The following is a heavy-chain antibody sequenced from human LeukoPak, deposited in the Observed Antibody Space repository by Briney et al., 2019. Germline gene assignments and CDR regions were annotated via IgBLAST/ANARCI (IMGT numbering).Heavy chain of an antibody. V-gene: IGHV3-9*03. CDR3: AKDTDSSGYPRGYFDH. CDR1: GFTFDDYA. Sequence: PGGSLRLSCAASGFTFDDYAMHWVRQAPGKGLEWVSGISWNSGSIGYADSVKGRFTISRDNAKNSLYLQMNSLRAEDMALYYCAKDTDSSGYPRGYFDHWGQGTLVTVSS. J-gene: IGHJ4*02. CDR2: ISWNSGSI. D-gene: IGHD3-22*01.